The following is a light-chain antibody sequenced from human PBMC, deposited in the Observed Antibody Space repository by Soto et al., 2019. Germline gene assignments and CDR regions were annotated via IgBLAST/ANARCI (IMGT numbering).Light chain of an antibody. CDR3: QQYGTSPRVT. Sequence: EIVLTQSPGTLSLSPGERATLSCRASQSVTSRYLAWYQQKSGQAPRLLIYGASVRAADIPDRFSGSGSGTDFTLTISRLEPEDFAVYYCQQYGTSPRVTFGQGTRLEIK. CDR2: GAS. V-gene: IGKV3-20*01. J-gene: IGKJ5*01. CDR1: QSVTSRY.